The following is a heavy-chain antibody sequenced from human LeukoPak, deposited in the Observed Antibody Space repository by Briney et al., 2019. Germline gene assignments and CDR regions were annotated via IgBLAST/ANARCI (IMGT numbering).Heavy chain of an antibody. D-gene: IGHD6-13*01. V-gene: IGHV3-21*01. CDR3: ARASLSEIIAAEAFFDS. CDR1: GFAFSSYS. Sequence: GGSLRLSCAASGFAFSSYSMNWVRQAPGKGLEWVSSISGSSTYIYSANSLKGRLSISRDNAKNSLYLQMNSLRAEDTAVYFCARASLSEIIAAEAFFDSWGQGTLVTVSS. J-gene: IGHJ4*02. CDR2: ISGSSTYI.